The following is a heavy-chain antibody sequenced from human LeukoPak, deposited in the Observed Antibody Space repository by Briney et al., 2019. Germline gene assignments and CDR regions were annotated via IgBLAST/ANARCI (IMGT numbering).Heavy chain of an antibody. D-gene: IGHD5-24*01. Sequence: AGASLKISCKGSGYSFTSYWIGWVRQMPGKGLEWMGIIYPGDSDTRYSTSFQGQVTISADKSISTAYLQWSSLKASDTAMYYCARANRDADPGWFDHWGQGTLVTVSS. V-gene: IGHV5-51*01. J-gene: IGHJ5*02. CDR2: IYPGDSDT. CDR3: ARANRDADPGWFDH. CDR1: GYSFTSYW.